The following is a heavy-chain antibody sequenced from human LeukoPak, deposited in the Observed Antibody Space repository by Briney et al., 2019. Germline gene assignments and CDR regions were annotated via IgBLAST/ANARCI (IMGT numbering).Heavy chain of an antibody. CDR1: GGTFSSYA. V-gene: IGHV1-69*13. CDR3: ARDLTTNWEYYFDY. J-gene: IGHJ4*02. CDR2: IIPIFGTA. D-gene: IGHD7-27*01. Sequence: SVRVSCKASGGTFSSYAISWVRQAPGQGLEWVGGIIPIFGTANYAQKFQGRVTITADESTSTAYMELSSLRSDDTTVYYCARDLTTNWEYYFDYWGQGTLVTVSS.